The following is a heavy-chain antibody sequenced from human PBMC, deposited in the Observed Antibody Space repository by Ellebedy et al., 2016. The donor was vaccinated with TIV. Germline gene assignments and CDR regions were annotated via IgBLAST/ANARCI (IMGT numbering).Heavy chain of an antibody. Sequence: ASVKVSCKGSGYSFTSYWIGWVRQMPGKGLEWMGRIDPSDSYTNYSPSFQGQVTISADKSISTAYLQWSSLKASDTAMYYCARLLKQPMDYYYYGMDVWGQGTTVTVSS. CDR3: ARLLKQPMDYYYYGMDV. CDR2: IDPSDSYT. V-gene: IGHV5-10-1*04. CDR1: GYSFTSYW. D-gene: IGHD6-13*01. J-gene: IGHJ6*02.